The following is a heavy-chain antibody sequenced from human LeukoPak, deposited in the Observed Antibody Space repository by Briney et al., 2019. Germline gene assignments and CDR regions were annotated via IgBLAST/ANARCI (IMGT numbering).Heavy chain of an antibody. CDR3: AKDIEDGSSCYFGY. CDR1: GFTFDDYA. J-gene: IGHJ4*02. V-gene: IGHV3-9*01. D-gene: IGHD6-13*01. Sequence: GGSLRLPCAASGFTFDDYAMHWVRQAPGKGLEWVSGISWNSGSIGYADSVKGRFTISRDNAKNSLYLQMNGLRAEDTALYYCAKDIEDGSSCYFGYWGQGTLVTVSS. CDR2: ISWNSGSI.